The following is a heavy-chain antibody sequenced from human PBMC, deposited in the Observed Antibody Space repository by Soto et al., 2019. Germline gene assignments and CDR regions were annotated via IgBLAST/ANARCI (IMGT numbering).Heavy chain of an antibody. CDR3: ARSSPRYSGYDYVGNLDY. D-gene: IGHD5-12*01. CDR2: TYYRSKWYN. CDR1: GDSVSSNSAA. J-gene: IGHJ4*02. Sequence: QVQLQQSGPGLVKPSQTLSLTCAISGDSVSSNSAAWNWIRQSPSRGLEWLGRTYYRSKWYNDYAVSVKSRITINPDTSKNQFSLQLNSVTPEDTAVYYCARSSPRYSGYDYVGNLDYWGQGTLVTVSS. V-gene: IGHV6-1*01.